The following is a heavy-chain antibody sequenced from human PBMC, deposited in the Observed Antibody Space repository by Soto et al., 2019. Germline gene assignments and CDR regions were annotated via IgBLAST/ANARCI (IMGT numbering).Heavy chain of an antibody. V-gene: IGHV1-18*04. CDR1: GYTFTSYG. CDR2: ISAYDGNT. CDR3: ARGGYYDSSGSRNYYYYGMNV. J-gene: IGHJ6*02. Sequence: QAQLVQSGAEVKKPGASVKVSCKASGYTFTSYGINWVRQAPGQGLGWLGWISAYDGNTKYAQSVQGRVSMTTDTSTKTAYMELRSLRSDDTAMYYCARGGYYDSSGSRNYYYYGMNVWGQGTTVSVSS. D-gene: IGHD3-22*01.